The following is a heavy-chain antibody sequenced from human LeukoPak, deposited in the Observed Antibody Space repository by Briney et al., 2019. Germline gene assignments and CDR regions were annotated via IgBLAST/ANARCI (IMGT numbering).Heavy chain of an antibody. Sequence: SGTLSLTCAVSGGSISSNNWWSWVRQPPGRGLEWIGEIFHSGSTNYNPSLKSRVTMSVDTSKNQFSLTLSSVTAADTAVYYCARVRPGYVNWFDPWGQGTLVTVSS. J-gene: IGHJ5*02. CDR3: ARVRPGYVNWFDP. CDR2: IFHSGST. V-gene: IGHV4-4*02. D-gene: IGHD2-2*01. CDR1: GGSISSNNW.